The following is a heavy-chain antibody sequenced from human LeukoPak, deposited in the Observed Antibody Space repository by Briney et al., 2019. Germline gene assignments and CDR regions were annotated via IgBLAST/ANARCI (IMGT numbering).Heavy chain of an antibody. CDR3: AREISGSADY. D-gene: IGHD1-26*01. CDR1: GYSISSGSY. V-gene: IGHV4-38-2*02. Sequence: KPSETLSLTCTVSGYSISSGSYWGWIRPPPGKGLEWIGSIYHSGSTYYNPSLKSRVTISVDTSKNQFSLKLSSVTAADTAVYYCAREISGSADYWGQGTLVTVSS. CDR2: IYHSGST. J-gene: IGHJ4*02.